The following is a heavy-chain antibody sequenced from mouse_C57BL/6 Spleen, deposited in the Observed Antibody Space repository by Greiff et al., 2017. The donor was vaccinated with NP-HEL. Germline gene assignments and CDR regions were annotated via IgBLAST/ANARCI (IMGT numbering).Heavy chain of an antibody. J-gene: IGHJ2*01. CDR3: ARWAAQATLDY. Sequence: QVQLQQSGAELVKPGASVKISCKASGYAFSSYWMNWVKQRPGKGLEWIGQIYPGDGDTNYNGKFKGKATLTADKSSSTAYMQLSSLTSEDSAVYFCARWAAQATLDYWGQGTTLTVSS. CDR1: GYAFSSYW. CDR2: IYPGDGDT. V-gene: IGHV1-80*01. D-gene: IGHD3-2*02.